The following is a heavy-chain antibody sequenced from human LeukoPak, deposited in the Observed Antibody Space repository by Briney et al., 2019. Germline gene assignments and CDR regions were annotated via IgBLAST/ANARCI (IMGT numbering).Heavy chain of an antibody. CDR2: MNPNSGNT. Sequence: ASVKVSCKASGYTFTSYDINWVRQATGQGLEWMGWMNPNSGNTGYAQKFQGRVTITRNTSISTAYMELSSLRSEDTAVYYCARGNRFIDYSNYEVWSDPWGQGTLVTVSS. V-gene: IGHV1-8*03. CDR3: ARGNRFIDYSNYEVWSDP. D-gene: IGHD4-11*01. J-gene: IGHJ5*02. CDR1: GYTFTSYD.